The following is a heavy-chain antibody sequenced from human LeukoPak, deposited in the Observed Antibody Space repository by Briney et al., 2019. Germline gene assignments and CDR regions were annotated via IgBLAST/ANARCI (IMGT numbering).Heavy chain of an antibody. J-gene: IGHJ4*02. Sequence: GGSLRLSCAASGFTFDDYAMSWVRQAPGKGLEWVAGLSYNSGTIGYAGSVKGRFTISRDNAKNSLYLQMNSLRVEDTAFYYCAKDNRRHYTSGPNPDSLHWGQGALVTVSS. V-gene: IGHV3-9*01. CDR2: LSYNSGTI. CDR1: GFTFDDYA. CDR3: AKDNRRHYTSGPNPDSLH. D-gene: IGHD6-19*01.